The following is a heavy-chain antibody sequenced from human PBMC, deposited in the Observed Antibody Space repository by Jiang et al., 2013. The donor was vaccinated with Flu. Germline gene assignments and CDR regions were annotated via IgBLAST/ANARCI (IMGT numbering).Heavy chain of an antibody. CDR2: LSSDGTTK. V-gene: IGHV3-30-3*01. CDR1: GFILSKSA. J-gene: IGHJ3*01. D-gene: IGHD7-27*01. CDR3: ARKKGTGDDAFDV. Sequence: EASGFILSKSAMNWVRQPPGKGLEWLAILSSDGTTKFYADSVKGRFTISRDNSKNTLHLQINTLRADDTAVYYCARKKGTGDDAFDVWGQGTMVTVSP.